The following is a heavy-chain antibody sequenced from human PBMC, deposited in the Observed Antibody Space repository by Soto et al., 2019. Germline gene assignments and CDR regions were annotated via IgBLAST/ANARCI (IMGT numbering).Heavy chain of an antibody. J-gene: IGHJ5*02. D-gene: IGHD2-2*01. V-gene: IGHV3-48*01. Sequence: EVQLVESGGGLVQPGGSLRLSCAASGFTFSSYSMNWVRQAPGKGLEWVSYISSSSSTIYYADSVKGRFTISRDNAKNSLYLHMNSLRAEDTAVYYCARLVEDIVVVPAAIAHWGQGTLVTVSS. CDR1: GFTFSSYS. CDR2: ISSSSSTI. CDR3: ARLVEDIVVVPAAIAH.